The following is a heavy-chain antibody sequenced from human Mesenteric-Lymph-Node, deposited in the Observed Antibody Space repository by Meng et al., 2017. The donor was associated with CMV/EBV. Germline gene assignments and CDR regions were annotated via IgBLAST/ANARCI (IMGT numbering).Heavy chain of an antibody. V-gene: IGHV4-34*01. J-gene: IGHJ4*02. CDR3: ARHQWWLKSEGGFNY. CDR2: INHSGST. CDR1: GGSFSGYY. D-gene: IGHD2-8*01. Sequence: QVQLQQWGAGLFKPSETLSLPCAVYGGSFSGYYWSWIRQPPGKGLEWIGEINHSGSTNYNPSLKSRVTISVDTSKNQFSLKLSSVTAADTAVYYCARHQWWLKSEGGFNYWGQGTLVTVSS.